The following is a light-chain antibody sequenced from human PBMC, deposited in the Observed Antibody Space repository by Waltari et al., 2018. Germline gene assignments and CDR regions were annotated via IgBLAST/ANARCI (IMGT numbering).Light chain of an antibody. V-gene: IGKV1-39*01. CDR3: QQSYSSLFT. J-gene: IGKJ3*01. Sequence: IQMTQSPSSLSASVGDRVTITCRASQNIDTHLNWYQQKPGKVPKLLIYGASSLQSGVPSRFSGGGSGTDFTLTITSLQPEDFATYYCQQSYSSLFTFGPGTIVDVK. CDR2: GAS. CDR1: QNIDTH.